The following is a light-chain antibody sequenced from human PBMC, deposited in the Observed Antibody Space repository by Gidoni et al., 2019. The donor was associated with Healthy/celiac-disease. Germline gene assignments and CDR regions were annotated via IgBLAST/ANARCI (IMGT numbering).Light chain of an antibody. J-gene: IGLJ3*02. CDR1: VLAKKY. CDR2: KDS. Sequence: YELTQPSSVSVSPGQTARITCSGDVLAKKYARWFQQKPGQAPVLVIYKDSERPSGIPERFSGSSSGTTVTLTISGAQVEDEADYYCYSAADNIGVFGGGTKLTVL. CDR3: YSAADNIGV. V-gene: IGLV3-27*01.